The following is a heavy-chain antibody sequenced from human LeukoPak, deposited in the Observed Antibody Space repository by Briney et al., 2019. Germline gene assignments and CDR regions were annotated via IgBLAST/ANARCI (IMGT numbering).Heavy chain of an antibody. V-gene: IGHV3-23*01. CDR3: ANSHKNAPGVY. CDR2: ISISGDVT. D-gene: IGHD6-6*01. J-gene: IGHJ4*02. Sequence: GGSLRLSCAASGLTLSCCAMTWVRQAPGKGLEWVSSISISGDVTNYTDSVKGRFTVSRDDSKNTVYLQMNSLRVEDTAMYYCANSHKNAPGVYWGQGTLVTVPS. CDR1: GLTLSCCA.